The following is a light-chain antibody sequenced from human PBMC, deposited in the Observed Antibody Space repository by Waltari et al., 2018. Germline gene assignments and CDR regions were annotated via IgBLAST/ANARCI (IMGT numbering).Light chain of an antibody. V-gene: IGKV3-11*01. CDR2: DAT. J-gene: IGKJ5*01. CDR1: QNVNMY. CDR3: QQRNHWVT. Sequence: EIVLTQSPATPSWSPGDRATLSCRASQNVNMYLAWYQQKPGQGPRLLNHDATDRAAGVPARFSGSGSGTEFTLTISRLEPEDFAVYHCQQRNHWVTFGQGTRLEI.